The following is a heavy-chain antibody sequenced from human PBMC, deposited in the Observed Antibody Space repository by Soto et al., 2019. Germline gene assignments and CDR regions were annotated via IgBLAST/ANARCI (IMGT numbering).Heavy chain of an antibody. D-gene: IGHD1-1*01. Sequence: QLQLQESGSGLVKPSQTLSLTCAVSGGSVSSGAYSWSWIRQPPGKGLEWIGYIYHDGSAYYNPSVRGRVTISVDRSKNHFSLRLTSVTAAATAVYYCAGRLNSVLDPWGQGTLVTVSS. J-gene: IGHJ5*02. CDR3: AGRLNSVLDP. V-gene: IGHV4-30-2*01. CDR1: GGSVSSGAYS. CDR2: IYHDGSA.